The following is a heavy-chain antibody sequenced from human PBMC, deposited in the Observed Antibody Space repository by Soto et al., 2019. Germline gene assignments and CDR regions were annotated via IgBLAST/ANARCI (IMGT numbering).Heavy chain of an antibody. V-gene: IGHV3-30-3*01. CDR2: MSYDGSNK. CDR1: GFTFSSYA. Sequence: QVQLVESGGGVVQPGRSLRLSCAASGFTFSSYAMHWVRRAPGKGLEWMAVMSYDGSNKYYADSVKGRFTISRYNSKNTLYLQMNSLSPEDTALYYCARDGGAYWGQGTLVIVSS. J-gene: IGHJ4*02. CDR3: ARDGGAY. D-gene: IGHD3-16*01.